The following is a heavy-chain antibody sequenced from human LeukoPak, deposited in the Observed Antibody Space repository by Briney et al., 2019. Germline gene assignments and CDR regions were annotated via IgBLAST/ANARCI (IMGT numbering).Heavy chain of an antibody. D-gene: IGHD6-19*01. V-gene: IGHV4-30-2*01. Sequence: PSETLSLTCAVSGGSISSGGYSWSWIRQPPGKGLEWIGYIYHSGSTYYNPSLKSRVTMSVDKSKNQFYLKLSSVTAADTAVYYCARAGGRSDLDYWGQGTLVTVSS. CDR2: IYHSGST. J-gene: IGHJ4*02. CDR3: ARAGGRSDLDY. CDR1: GGSISSGGYS.